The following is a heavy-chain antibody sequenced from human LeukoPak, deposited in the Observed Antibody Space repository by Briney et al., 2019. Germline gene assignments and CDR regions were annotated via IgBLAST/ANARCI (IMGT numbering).Heavy chain of an antibody. V-gene: IGHV3-23*01. CDR2: ISGSGGST. J-gene: IGHJ4*02. Sequence: GGSLRLSCAASGFTFSSYAMSWVRQAPGKGLEWVSAISGSGGSTYYADSVKGRFTISRDNSKNTLYLQMNSLRAEDTAVYYCAKDQSSRHYDFWSGYYLYYFDYWAREPWSPSPQ. D-gene: IGHD3-3*01. CDR1: GFTFSSYA. CDR3: AKDQSSRHYDFWSGYYLYYFDY.